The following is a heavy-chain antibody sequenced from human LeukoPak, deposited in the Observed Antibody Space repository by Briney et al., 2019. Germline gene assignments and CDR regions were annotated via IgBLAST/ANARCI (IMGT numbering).Heavy chain of an antibody. CDR2: IHHDGIT. CDR3: ARVHYYDASDYSTCNWFDP. V-gene: IGHV4-38-2*02. CDR1: GYSISSGYF. D-gene: IGHD3-22*01. Sequence: SETLSLTCSISGYSISSGYFWGWIRQPPGKSLEWIGNIHHDGITYYNPSLKIRVTISLDPSKTQFSLKLTSVAAADTALYHCARVHYYDASDYSTCNWFDPWGQGTLVTVSS. J-gene: IGHJ5*02.